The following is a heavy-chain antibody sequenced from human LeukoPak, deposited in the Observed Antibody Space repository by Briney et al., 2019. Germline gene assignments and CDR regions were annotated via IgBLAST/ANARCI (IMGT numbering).Heavy chain of an antibody. CDR1: GYSISSGYY. Sequence: SETLSLTCAVSGYSISSGYYWSWIRQPPGKGLEWIGEINHSGSTNYNPSLKSRVTISVDTSKNQFSLKLSSVTAADTAVYYCAREGIRYFDYWGQGTLVTVSS. V-gene: IGHV4-34*01. D-gene: IGHD5-18*01. CDR3: AREGIRYFDY. J-gene: IGHJ4*02. CDR2: INHSGST.